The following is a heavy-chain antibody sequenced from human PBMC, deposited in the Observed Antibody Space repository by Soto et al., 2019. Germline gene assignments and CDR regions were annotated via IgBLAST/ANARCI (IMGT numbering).Heavy chain of an antibody. CDR3: ARLKTGYYAFDY. Sequence: SETLSLTCTVSGFSISSYYWSWIRQPPGKGLEWIGYIYYSGSTNYNPSLKSRVTISVDTSKNQFSLKLSSVTAADTAVYYCARLKTGYYAFDYWGQGTLVTVSS. CDR1: GFSISSYY. CDR2: IYYSGST. J-gene: IGHJ4*02. V-gene: IGHV4-59*08. D-gene: IGHD3-9*01.